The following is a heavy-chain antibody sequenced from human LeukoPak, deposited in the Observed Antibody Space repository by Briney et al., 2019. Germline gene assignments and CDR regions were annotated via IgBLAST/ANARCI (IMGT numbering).Heavy chain of an antibody. CDR2: INHSGST. D-gene: IGHD6-13*01. V-gene: IGHV4-34*01. CDR3: ASPHSSSSKYYFDY. Sequence: SETLSLTCAVYGGSFSGYYWSWIRQPPGKGLEWIGEINHSGSTNYNPSLKSRVNISVDTSKNQFSLKLSSVTAADTAVYYCASPHSSSSKYYFDYWGQGTLVTVSS. J-gene: IGHJ4*02. CDR1: GGSFSGYY.